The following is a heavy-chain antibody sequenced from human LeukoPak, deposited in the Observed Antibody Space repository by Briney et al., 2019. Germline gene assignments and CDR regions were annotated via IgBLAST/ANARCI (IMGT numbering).Heavy chain of an antibody. CDR1: GFTFDVST. CDR2: ICWDGVST. J-gene: IGHJ4*02. CDR3: AKGGPHKQVVRDPLHY. Sequence: GESLSLSCAASGFTFDVSTMLWFRQAPGKSLEWVSFICWDGVSTYYSDSVRGRFTISRDNSKNSLYLQMNSLRTEDTALYYCAKGGPHKQVVRDPLHYWGQGTLVTVSS. V-gene: IGHV3-43*01. D-gene: IGHD2-15*01.